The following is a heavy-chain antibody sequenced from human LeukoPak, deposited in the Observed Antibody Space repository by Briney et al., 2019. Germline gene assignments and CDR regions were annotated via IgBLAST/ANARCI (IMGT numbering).Heavy chain of an antibody. V-gene: IGHV4-34*01. CDR1: GGSFSGYY. CDR3: ARGESRIETPSY. CDR2: INHSGST. D-gene: IGHD3-16*02. Sequence: SGTLSLTCAVYGGSFSGYYWSWIRQPPGKGLEWIGEINHSGSTNYNPSLKSRVTISVDTSKNQFSLKLSSVTAADTAVYYCARGESRIETPSYWGQGTLVTVSS. J-gene: IGHJ4*02.